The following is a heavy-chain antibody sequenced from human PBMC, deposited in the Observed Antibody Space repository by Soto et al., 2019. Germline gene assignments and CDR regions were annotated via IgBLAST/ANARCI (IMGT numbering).Heavy chain of an antibody. Sequence: QVQLVQSGTEVKKPGASVKVSCKASGYTFTRFGINWVRQAPGQGLEWMGWISGHNGNTHSAQNFQGRVTVTTDTARIAAGLELSGLRSDDTAVYIWATDYGAVRQLVGGFDCWGQGTLVTVSS. J-gene: IGHJ4*02. CDR2: ISGHNGNT. CDR1: GYTFTRFG. V-gene: IGHV1-18*01. D-gene: IGHD6-6*01. CDR3: ATDYGAVRQLVGGFDC.